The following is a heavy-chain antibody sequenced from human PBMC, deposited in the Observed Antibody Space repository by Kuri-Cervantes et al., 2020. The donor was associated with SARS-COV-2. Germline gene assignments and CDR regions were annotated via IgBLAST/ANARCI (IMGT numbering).Heavy chain of an antibody. J-gene: IGHJ4*02. D-gene: IGHD3-16*02. CDR2: ISSSGSTI. CDR1: GFTFSSYE. V-gene: IGHV3-48*03. CDR3: ARDTVRGVIRYYFDY. Sequence: GESLKISCAASGFTFSSYEMNWVRQAPGKGLEWVSYISSSGSTIYYADSAKGRFTISRDNAKNSLYLQMNSLRDEDTAVYYCARDTVRGVIRYYFDYWGQGTLVTVSS.